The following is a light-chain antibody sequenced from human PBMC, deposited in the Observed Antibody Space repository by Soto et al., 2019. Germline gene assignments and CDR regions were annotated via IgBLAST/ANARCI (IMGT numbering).Light chain of an antibody. V-gene: IGKV3-15*01. CDR1: QSVSSN. CDR2: GAS. J-gene: IGKJ1*01. Sequence: EIVMTQSPGTLSVSPGERATLSCRASQSVSSNLAWNQPKPGQAPMLLLYGASTRTTGIPDRFSGSGSQTEFPPPIRSLQSEDFAVYYYQQFHTWPPRLGQGPKVAIK. CDR3: QQFHTWPPR.